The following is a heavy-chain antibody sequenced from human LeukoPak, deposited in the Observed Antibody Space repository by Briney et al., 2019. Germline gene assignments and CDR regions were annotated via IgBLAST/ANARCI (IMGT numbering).Heavy chain of an antibody. Sequence: PGGSLRLSCAASGFTFSSYWMSWVRQAPGDGLEWVANIKQDGTEKYYMDSVKGRFSISRDNAKNSLYLQMNALRAEDTAVYYCARDVRPDYWGQGTLVTVST. CDR1: GFTFSSYW. CDR3: ARDVRPDY. D-gene: IGHD6-6*01. J-gene: IGHJ4*02. V-gene: IGHV3-7*04. CDR2: IKQDGTEK.